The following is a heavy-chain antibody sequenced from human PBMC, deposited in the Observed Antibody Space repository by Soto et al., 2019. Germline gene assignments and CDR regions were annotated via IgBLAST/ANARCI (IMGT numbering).Heavy chain of an antibody. V-gene: IGHV3-30*18. Sequence: LRLSCAASGFTFSSYGMHWVRQAPGKGLEWVAVISYDGSNKYYADSVKGRFTISRDNSKNTLYLQMNSLRAEDTAVYYCAKGTFGSKEDYYYYGMDVWGQGTTVTVSS. D-gene: IGHD3-10*01. CDR3: AKGTFGSKEDYYYYGMDV. CDR2: ISYDGSNK. J-gene: IGHJ6*02. CDR1: GFTFSSYG.